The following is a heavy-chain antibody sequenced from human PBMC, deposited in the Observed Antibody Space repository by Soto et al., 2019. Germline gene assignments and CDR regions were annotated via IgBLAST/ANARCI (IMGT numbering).Heavy chain of an antibody. D-gene: IGHD5-18*01. Sequence: QVHLVQSGAEVKKPGSSVKVSCKTSGGSFSKYSISWLRQAPGQGLEWMGGIIPISVTTHYAQRFQGRVTIIADDSTTTSYMEVSSLKFEDTAVYYCAASRWIQLWTADFWGQGTRVTVSS. CDR3: AASRWIQLWTADF. V-gene: IGHV1-69*01. J-gene: IGHJ4*02. CDR1: GGSFSKYS. CDR2: IIPISVTT.